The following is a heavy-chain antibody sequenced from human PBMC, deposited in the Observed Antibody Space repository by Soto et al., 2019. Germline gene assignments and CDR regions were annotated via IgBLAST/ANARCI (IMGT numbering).Heavy chain of an antibody. CDR1: GGSISSSNW. J-gene: IGHJ5*02. Sequence: SETLSLTCAVSGGSISSSNWWSWVRQPPGKGLEWIGEIYHSGSTKYNPSLKSRVTMSVDKSKNQLSLKLSSVTAADTAVYYCASSLEYNWFDPWGQGTLVTVSS. CDR2: IYHSGST. CDR3: ASSLEYNWFDP. V-gene: IGHV4-4*02.